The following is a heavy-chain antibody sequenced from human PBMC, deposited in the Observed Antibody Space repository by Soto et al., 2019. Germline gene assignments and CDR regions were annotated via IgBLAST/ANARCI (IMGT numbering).Heavy chain of an antibody. CDR2: INPSGGST. J-gene: IGHJ1*01. Sequence: GASVKVSCKASGYTFTSYYMHWVRQAPGQGLEWMGIINPSGGSTSYAQKFQGRVTMTRDTSTSTVYMELSSLRSEDTAVYYCAKDSPDCSGGSCCSGAEYFQHWGQGTLVTVSS. CDR1: GYTFTSYY. CDR3: AKDSPDCSGGSCCSGAEYFQH. D-gene: IGHD2-15*01. V-gene: IGHV1-46*01.